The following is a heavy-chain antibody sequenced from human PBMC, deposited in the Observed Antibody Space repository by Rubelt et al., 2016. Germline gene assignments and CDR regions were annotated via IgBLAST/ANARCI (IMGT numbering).Heavy chain of an antibody. J-gene: IGHJ3*02. CDR1: GGSISSYY. Sequence: QVQLQESGPGLVKPSETLSLTCTVSGGSISSYYWSWIRQPPGKGLEWIGSIYSSGSTFYNPSLKSRVTFSVDTSKNQFSLKLSSVTAADTAVYYCARLTNYYGSGSFFRSDAFDIWGQGTMVTVSS. CDR2: IYSSGST. V-gene: IGHV4-59*04. D-gene: IGHD3-10*01. CDR3: ARLTNYYGSGSFFRSDAFDI.